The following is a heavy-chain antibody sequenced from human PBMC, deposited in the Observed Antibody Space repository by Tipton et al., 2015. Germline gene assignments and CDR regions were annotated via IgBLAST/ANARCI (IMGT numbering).Heavy chain of an antibody. J-gene: IGHJ6*02. CDR1: GASISRGSV. CDR2: LYYNDNI. Sequence: TLSLTCTVSGASISRGSVWGWIRQPPGKGLEWIVSLYYNDNIYYNPSLQSRVAMSADTSRNQFSLNLTSVTAADTSVYYCARAPVVAATPEYPYYYYGMDVWGQGTTVTVSS. V-gene: IGHV4-39*01. CDR3: ARAPVVAATPEYPYYYYGMDV. D-gene: IGHD2-15*01.